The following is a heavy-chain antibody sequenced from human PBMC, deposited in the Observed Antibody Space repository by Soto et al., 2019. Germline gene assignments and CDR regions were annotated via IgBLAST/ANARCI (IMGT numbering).Heavy chain of an antibody. D-gene: IGHD3-16*01. J-gene: IGHJ3*01. V-gene: IGHV2-5*02. CDR1: GFSLSSSRVG. CDR3: AHILITYGRVGADEDFDF. CDR2: IHWDGDK. Sequence: QITLTESGPTLVKPPQTLTLTCTFSGFSLSSSRVGVTWIREPPGKALEWLAVIHWDGDKRYSPSLRSRLTITKDTSNNQKVITMTNVEPVDTDTYICAHILITYGRVGADEDFDFWGQGTMVTIS.